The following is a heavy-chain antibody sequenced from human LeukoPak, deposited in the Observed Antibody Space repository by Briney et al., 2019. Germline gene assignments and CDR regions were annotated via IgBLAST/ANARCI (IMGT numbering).Heavy chain of an antibody. D-gene: IGHD3-10*01. CDR3: ARESIPVYYGSGSYSHPFDY. V-gene: IGHV4-31*03. CDR1: GGSISSGGYY. CDR2: IYYSGST. Sequence: SETLSLTCTVSGGSISSGGYYWSWIRQHPGKGLEWIGYIYYSGSTYYNPSLKSRVTISVDTSKNQFSLKLSSVTAADTAVYYCARESIPVYYGSGSYSHPFDYWGQGTLVTVSS. J-gene: IGHJ4*02.